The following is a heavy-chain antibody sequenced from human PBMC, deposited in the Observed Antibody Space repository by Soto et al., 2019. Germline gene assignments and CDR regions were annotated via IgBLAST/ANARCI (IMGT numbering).Heavy chain of an antibody. D-gene: IGHD6-13*01. CDR2: IHYTGRT. V-gene: IGHV4-31*03. J-gene: IGHJ5*02. Sequence: LTLTCSVSGGSINSGAYYWSWIRHYPGKGREWIGYIHYTGRTYYNPSLESRATISVDTSEKHFSLKLSSVTAADTAVYYCARVSATGTRWFDPWGQGTLVTVSS. CDR3: ARVSATGTRWFDP. CDR1: GGSINSGAYY.